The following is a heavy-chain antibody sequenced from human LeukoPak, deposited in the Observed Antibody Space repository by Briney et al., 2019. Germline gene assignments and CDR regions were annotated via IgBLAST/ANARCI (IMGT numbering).Heavy chain of an antibody. D-gene: IGHD6-13*01. Sequence: GESLKISCKGSGYSFTSYWIGWVRPMPGKGLEWMGIIYPGDSDTRYSPSFQDQVTISADKSISTAYLQWSSLKASDTAMYYCARQRVYSSSWYAGGRWFDPWGQGTLVTVSS. V-gene: IGHV5-51*01. J-gene: IGHJ5*02. CDR2: IYPGDSDT. CDR3: ARQRVYSSSWYAGGRWFDP. CDR1: GYSFTSYW.